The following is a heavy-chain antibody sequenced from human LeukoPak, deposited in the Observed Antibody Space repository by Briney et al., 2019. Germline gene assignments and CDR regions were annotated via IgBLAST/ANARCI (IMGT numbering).Heavy chain of an antibody. CDR2: ISAYNGNT. D-gene: IGHD3-22*01. CDR1: GYTFTSYG. CDR3: ARDLHYYDSSGYYYD. V-gene: IGHV1-18*01. J-gene: IGHJ4*02. Sequence: GASVKVSCKASGYTFTSYGISWVRQAPGQGLEWMGWISAYNGNTNYAQKLQGRVTMTTDTSTSTAYMELRSLRSDDTAVYYCARDLHYYDSSGYYYDWGQGTLVTVSS.